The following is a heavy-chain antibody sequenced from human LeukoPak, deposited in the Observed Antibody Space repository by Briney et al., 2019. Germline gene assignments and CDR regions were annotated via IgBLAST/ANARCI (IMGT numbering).Heavy chain of an antibody. D-gene: IGHD4/OR15-4a*01. CDR1: GYSFTNYW. Sequence: GGSLKISCKGSGYSFTNYWIGWVRPMLGKGLEWMGIIYPGDSDTTYSPSFQGQVTISADKSINTAYLQWSSLKASDTAIYYCAKATIDDDAFDIWGQGTMVTVSS. V-gene: IGHV5-51*01. J-gene: IGHJ3*02. CDR2: IYPGDSDT. CDR3: AKATIDDDAFDI.